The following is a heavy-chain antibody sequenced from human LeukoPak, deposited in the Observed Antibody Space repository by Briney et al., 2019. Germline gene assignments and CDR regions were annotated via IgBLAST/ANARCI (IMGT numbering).Heavy chain of an antibody. V-gene: IGHV4-61*02. CDR2: IYTSGST. CDR1: GGSISSGSYY. Sequence: PSQTLSLTCTVSGGSISSGSYYWSWIRQPAGKGLEWIGRIYTSGSTNYNPYLKSRVTISVDTSNNQFSLKLSSVTAADTAVYYCARVVASSGWYEDYWGQGTLVTVSS. D-gene: IGHD6-19*01. J-gene: IGHJ4*02. CDR3: ARVVASSGWYEDY.